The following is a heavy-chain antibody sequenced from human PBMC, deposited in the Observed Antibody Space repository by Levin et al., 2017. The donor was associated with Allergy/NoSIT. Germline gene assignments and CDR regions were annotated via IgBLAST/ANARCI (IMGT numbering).Heavy chain of an antibody. CDR3: ARAGGPFGELDY. CDR1: GFTFSSYW. CDR2: IKQDGSEK. D-gene: IGHD3-10*01. J-gene: IGHJ4*02. Sequence: GESLKISCAASGFTFSSYWMSWVRQAPGKGLEWVANIKQDGSEKYYVDSVKGRFTISRDNAKNSLYLQMNSLRAEDTAVYYCARAGGPFGELDYWGQGTLVTVSS. V-gene: IGHV3-7*04.